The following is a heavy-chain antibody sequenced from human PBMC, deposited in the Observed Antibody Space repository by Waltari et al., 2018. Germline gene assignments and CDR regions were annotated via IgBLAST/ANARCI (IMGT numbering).Heavy chain of an antibody. D-gene: IGHD6-19*01. Sequence: DVQLVESASEVTRPRQSLRLSCKASRYSFSLYWISWLSQMPGTGRAWGGRRAPSDSNTNYGSAFQGHGTISADKSISTDHLQWRSMKASDTAMDYCARLCSSGCACAIDYWGQGTLVTVSS. V-gene: IGHV5-10-1*03. CDR2: RAPSDSNT. CDR3: ARLCSSGCACAIDY. CDR1: RYSFSLYW. J-gene: IGHJ4*02.